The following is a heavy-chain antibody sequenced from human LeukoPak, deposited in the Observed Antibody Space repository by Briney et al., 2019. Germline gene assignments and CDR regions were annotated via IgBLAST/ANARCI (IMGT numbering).Heavy chain of an antibody. V-gene: IGHV3-30*04. CDR2: ISYDGSNK. J-gene: IGHJ4*02. CDR3: AREQRWDKGFDN. D-gene: IGHD4-23*01. CDR1: GFSFSDYS. Sequence: GGSLRLSCGDSGFSFSDYSMHWVRQGPGKGLEWLAVISYDGSNKDYADSVKGRFTISRDSPKNTLYLQMYRLTTDDTAIYFCAREQRWDKGFDNWGQGTRVTVSS.